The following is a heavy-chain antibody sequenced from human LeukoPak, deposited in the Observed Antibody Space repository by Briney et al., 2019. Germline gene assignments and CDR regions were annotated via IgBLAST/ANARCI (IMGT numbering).Heavy chain of an antibody. CDR3: ARGDYFGNFGIGTSYYYYYMDV. D-gene: IGHD4-23*01. Sequence: ASVKVSCKASGYTFTSYDINWVRQATGQGLEWMGWMNPNSGNTGYAQKFQGRVTITRNTSISTAYMELSSLRSEDTAVYYCARGDYFGNFGIGTSYYYYYMDVWGTGTTVTVSS. V-gene: IGHV1-8*03. CDR1: GYTFTSYD. CDR2: MNPNSGNT. J-gene: IGHJ6*03.